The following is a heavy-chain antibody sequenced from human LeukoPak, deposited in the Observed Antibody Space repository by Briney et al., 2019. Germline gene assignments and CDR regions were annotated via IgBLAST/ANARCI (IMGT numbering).Heavy chain of an antibody. J-gene: IGHJ4*02. Sequence: SGGSLRLSCAASGFSFSDHYMSWVRQASGKGLEWVGHIRGKTNSYATAYAASVRGRFTISRDDSKNTAYLQMNSLKTEDTAVYYCTGGSGWYSPDYWGQGTLVTVSS. D-gene: IGHD6-19*01. CDR1: GFSFSDHY. CDR2: IRGKTNSYAT. V-gene: IGHV3-73*01. CDR3: TGGSGWYSPDY.